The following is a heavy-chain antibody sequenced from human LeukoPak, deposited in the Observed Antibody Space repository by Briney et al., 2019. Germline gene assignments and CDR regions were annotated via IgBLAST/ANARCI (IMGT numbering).Heavy chain of an antibody. Sequence: SETLSLTCAVYGGSFSGYYWSWIRQPPGKGLEWIGENNHSGSTNYNPSLKSRVTISVDTSKNQFSLKLSSVTAADTAVYYCARERAAAGTSIRYYYYYYMDVWGKGTTVTVSS. CDR1: GGSFSGYY. CDR3: ARERAAAGTSIRYYYYYYMDV. J-gene: IGHJ6*03. V-gene: IGHV4-34*01. D-gene: IGHD6-13*01. CDR2: NNHSGST.